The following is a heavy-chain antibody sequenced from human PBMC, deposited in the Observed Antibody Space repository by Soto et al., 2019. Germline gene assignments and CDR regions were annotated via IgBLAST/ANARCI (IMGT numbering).Heavy chain of an antibody. V-gene: IGHV3-23*01. Sequence: GGSLRLSCAASGFIFENFGMSWIRQAPGKGLEWISSISGSGFKKYYADSVKGRFTISRDNSKSTVYLELNNLSAEDTAVYHCAKNQGVELVPLATVDWFDPWGQGSVVTVSS. CDR3: AKNQGVELVPLATVDWFDP. D-gene: IGHD1-26*01. J-gene: IGHJ5*02. CDR1: GFIFENFG. CDR2: ISGSGFKK.